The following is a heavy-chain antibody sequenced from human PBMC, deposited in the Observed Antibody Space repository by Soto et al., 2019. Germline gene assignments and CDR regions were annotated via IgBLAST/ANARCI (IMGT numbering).Heavy chain of an antibody. V-gene: IGHV3-33*01. CDR2: IWYDGSNK. CDR1: GFTFSSYG. Sequence: GGSLSLSCAASGFTFSSYGMHWVRQAPGKGLEWVAVIWYDGSNKYYADSVKGRFTISRDNSKNTLYLQMNSLRAEDTAVYYCARGIPPRYCSSNSCYIPRGFDYWGQGTPVTVSS. CDR3: ARGIPPRYCSSNSCYIPRGFDY. J-gene: IGHJ4*02. D-gene: IGHD2-2*02.